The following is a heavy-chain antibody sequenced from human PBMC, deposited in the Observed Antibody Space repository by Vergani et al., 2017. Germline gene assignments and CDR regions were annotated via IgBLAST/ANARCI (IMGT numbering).Heavy chain of an antibody. CDR3: AREGLEPRQGYYYYGMDV. V-gene: IGHV4-61*02. J-gene: IGHJ6*02. CDR2: IYTSGST. CDR1: GGSISSGSYY. D-gene: IGHD1-1*01. Sequence: QVQLQESGPGLVKPSETLSLTCTVSGGSISSGSYYWSWIRQPAGKGLEWIGRIYTSGSTNYNPSLKSRVTISVDTSKNQFSLQLNSVTPEDTAVYYCAREGLEPRQGYYYYGMDVWGQGTTVTFSS.